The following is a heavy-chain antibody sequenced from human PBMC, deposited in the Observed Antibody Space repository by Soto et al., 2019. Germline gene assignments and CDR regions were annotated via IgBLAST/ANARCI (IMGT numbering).Heavy chain of an antibody. V-gene: IGHV3-48*02. CDR1: GFTFSSYS. D-gene: IGHD5-18*01. CDR2: ISSSISTM. Sequence: EVQLVETGGGLVQPGGSLRLSCAAAGFTFSSYSMNWVRQAPGKRQEWLSYISSSISTMHYADSVKGRFTISRDNAKNSVYLQINSLRDEDTAVYYCAREVRDPAVAGFGYWGQGTLVTVSS. CDR3: AREVRDPAVAGFGY. J-gene: IGHJ4*02.